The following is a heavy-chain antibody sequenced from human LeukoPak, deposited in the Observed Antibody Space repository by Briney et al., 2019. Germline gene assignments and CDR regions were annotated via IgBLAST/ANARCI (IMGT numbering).Heavy chain of an antibody. J-gene: IGHJ4*02. CDR1: GFTLTSYS. CDR2: IKQEGSEE. V-gene: IGHV3-7*01. CDR3: ARGGGSWRSSSCSPDY. D-gene: IGHD2-2*01. Sequence: GGSLRLSCAASGFTLTSYSMTWVRQAPGKGLEWVANIKQEGSEENYVDSVKGPFTISRDIAKNSLYLQMNSLRADDTAVYYCARGGGSWRSSSCSPDYWGQGTLVTVSS.